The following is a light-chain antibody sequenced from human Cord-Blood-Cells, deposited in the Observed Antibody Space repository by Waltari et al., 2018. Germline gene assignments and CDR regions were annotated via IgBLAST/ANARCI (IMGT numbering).Light chain of an antibody. CDR1: QSVSSSY. CDR2: GAS. V-gene: IGKV3-20*01. CDR3: QQYGSSPT. Sequence: IVLTQSPGTLSLSPGERATLSCRASQSVSSSYLAWYQQKPGQAPRLLIYGASSRATVIPDRFSGSGSGTDFTLTISRLEPEDFAVYYCQQYGSSPTFGGGTKVEIK. J-gene: IGKJ4*01.